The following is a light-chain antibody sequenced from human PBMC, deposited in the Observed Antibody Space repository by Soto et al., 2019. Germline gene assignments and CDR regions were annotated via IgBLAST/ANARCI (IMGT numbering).Light chain of an antibody. V-gene: IGLV1-40*01. J-gene: IGLJ1*01. CDR1: SSNIGAGYD. CDR2: GNS. Sequence: QSVLTQPPSVSGAPGQRVTISCTGSSSNIGAGYDVHWYQQLPGTAPKLLIYGNSNRPSGVPDRFSGSKSGTSASLAITVLQDEDEADYYCQSYDSSLSGSWVFGTGTKLTVL. CDR3: QSYDSSLSGSWV.